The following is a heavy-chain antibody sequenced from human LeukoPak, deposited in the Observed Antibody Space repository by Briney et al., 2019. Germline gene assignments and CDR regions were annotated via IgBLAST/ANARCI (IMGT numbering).Heavy chain of an antibody. CDR2: INPSGGST. CDR3: AREPLSGSTGSDAFDI. J-gene: IGHJ3*02. Sequence: ASVKASCKASGYTFTRYYMHGVRQAPGHGLEWRGIINPSGGSTSYAQKFQGRVTMTRDMSTSTVYMELSNLRSEDTAVYYCAREPLSGSTGSDAFDIWGQGTMVTVSS. D-gene: IGHD1-14*01. V-gene: IGHV1-46*01. CDR1: GYTFTRYY.